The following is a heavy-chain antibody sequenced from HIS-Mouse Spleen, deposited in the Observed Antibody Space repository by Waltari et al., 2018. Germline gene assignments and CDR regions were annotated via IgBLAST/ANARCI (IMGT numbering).Heavy chain of an antibody. Sequence: QLQLQESGPGLVKPSETLSLTCTVSGGSISSSSYYWGWIRQPPGKGLEWIGSIYYSGSTSYHPSLKSRVTISVDTSKNQCSLKLSSVTAADTAVYYCAREIPYSSSWYDWYFDLWGRGTLVTVSS. CDR2: IYYSGST. CDR1: GGSISSSSYY. CDR3: AREIPYSSSWYDWYFDL. J-gene: IGHJ2*01. D-gene: IGHD6-13*01. V-gene: IGHV4-39*07.